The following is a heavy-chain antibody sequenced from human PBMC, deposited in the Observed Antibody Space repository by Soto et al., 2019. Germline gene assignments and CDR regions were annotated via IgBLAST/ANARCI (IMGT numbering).Heavy chain of an antibody. CDR2: ISYDGSNK. CDR3: ARAFCNGVCYVNYYYGMDV. D-gene: IGHD2-8*01. CDR1: GFTFSSYA. Sequence: GGSLRLSCAASGFTFSSYAMHWVRQAPGKGLEWVAVISYDGSNKYYADSVKGRFTISRDNSKNTLDLQMNSLGAEDTAVYYCARAFCNGVCYVNYYYGMDVWGQGTTVTVSS. V-gene: IGHV3-30-3*01. J-gene: IGHJ6*02.